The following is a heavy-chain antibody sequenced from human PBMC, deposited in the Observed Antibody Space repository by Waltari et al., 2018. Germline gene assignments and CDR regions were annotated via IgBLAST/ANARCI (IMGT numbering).Heavy chain of an antibody. CDR1: GYSISSGYY. CDR2: IYYSGST. D-gene: IGHD3-16*01. V-gene: IGHV4-38-2*01. Sequence: QVQLQESGPGLVKPSETLSLTCAVSGYSISSGYYWGWIRQPPGKGMEWIGSIYYSGSTNYNPSLKSRFPISVDPSKTQFSLNLSSVPAADPPVYYCARGAGGAAPFDYWGQGTLVTVSS. J-gene: IGHJ4*02. CDR3: ARGAGGAAPFDY.